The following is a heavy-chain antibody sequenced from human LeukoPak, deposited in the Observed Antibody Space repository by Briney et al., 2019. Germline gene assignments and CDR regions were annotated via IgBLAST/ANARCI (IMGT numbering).Heavy chain of an antibody. CDR3: ARFHSSSWHDAFDI. D-gene: IGHD6-13*01. Sequence: GGSLRLSCAASGFTFSSYWMSWVRQAPGKGLEWVANIKQDGSEKYYVDSVKGRFTISRDNAKNSLYLQMNSLRAEDTAVYYCARFHSSSWHDAFDIWGQGTMVTVSS. CDR2: IKQDGSEK. CDR1: GFTFSSYW. J-gene: IGHJ3*02. V-gene: IGHV3-7*01.